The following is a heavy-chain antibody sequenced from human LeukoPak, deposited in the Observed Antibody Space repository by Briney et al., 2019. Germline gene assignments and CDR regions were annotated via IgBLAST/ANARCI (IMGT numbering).Heavy chain of an antibody. CDR1: GFTFSSYG. V-gene: IGHV3-33*01. Sequence: GRSLRLSCAASGFTFSSYGMHWVRQAPGKGLEWVAVIWYDGSNKYYADSVKGRFTISRDNSKNTLYLQMNSLRAEDTAVYYCARDTVAYYYYGMDVWGQGTTVTVSS. CDR2: IWYDGSNK. J-gene: IGHJ6*02. CDR3: ARDTVAYYYYGMDV.